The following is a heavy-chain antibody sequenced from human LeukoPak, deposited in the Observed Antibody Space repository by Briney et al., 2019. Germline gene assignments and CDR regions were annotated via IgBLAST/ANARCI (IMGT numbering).Heavy chain of an antibody. CDR3: GXXRGXVXXXXXY. J-gene: IGHJ4*02. D-gene: IGHD2-2*01. CDR1: GFTFSTYA. Sequence: AXXGFTFSTYAMSWVRQAPGKGLEWVSAISGSGGSTQYADSVKGRFTISRDNSKNTLYLQMNSLRAEDTAIYYCGXXRGXVXXXXXYWGQGTLVTVSS. V-gene: IGHV3-23*01. CDR2: ISGSGGST.